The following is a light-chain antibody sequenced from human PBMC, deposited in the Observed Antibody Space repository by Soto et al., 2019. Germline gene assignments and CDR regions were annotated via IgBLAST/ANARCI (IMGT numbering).Light chain of an antibody. CDR2: DVN. CDR1: SSDIGAYNY. Sequence: QSVLTQPASVSGSPGQSITISCPGTSSDIGAYNYVSWYQQHPGKAPKLMIYDVNIRPSGVSNRFSGSKSGNTASLTISGLQAEDEADYYCTSWTTSTTMIFGGGTKLTVL. V-gene: IGLV2-14*03. CDR3: TSWTTSTTMI. J-gene: IGLJ2*01.